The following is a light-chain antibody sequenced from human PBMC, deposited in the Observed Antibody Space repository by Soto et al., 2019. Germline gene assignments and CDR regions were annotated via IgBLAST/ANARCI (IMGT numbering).Light chain of an antibody. Sequence: QSALTQPASVSGSPGQSIAISCTGTSIDVGNYNPVSWYQQHPGKVPKLIIYEGSKRPSGVSDRFSGSKSGNTASLTISGLQAEDEADYYCCSYARRSTYVFGTGTKVTVL. J-gene: IGLJ1*01. CDR2: EGS. CDR1: SIDVGNYNP. V-gene: IGLV2-23*01. CDR3: CSYARRSTYV.